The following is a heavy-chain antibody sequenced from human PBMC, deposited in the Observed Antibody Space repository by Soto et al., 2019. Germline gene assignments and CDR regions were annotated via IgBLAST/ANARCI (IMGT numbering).Heavy chain of an antibody. D-gene: IGHD1-26*01. CDR3: AREVLGRFWFDP. V-gene: IGHV4-31*03. CDR2: IYYSGST. J-gene: IGHJ5*02. Sequence: PSETLSLTCTVSGGSISSGGYYWSWIRQHPGKGLEWIGYIYYSGSTYYNPSLKSRVTISVDTSKNQFSLKLSSVTAADTAVYYCAREVLGRFWFDPWGQGTLVSVSS. CDR1: GGSISSGGYY.